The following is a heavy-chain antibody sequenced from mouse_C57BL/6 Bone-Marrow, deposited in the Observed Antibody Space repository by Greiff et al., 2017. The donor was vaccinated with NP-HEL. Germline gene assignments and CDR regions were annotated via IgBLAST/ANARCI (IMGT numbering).Heavy chain of an antibody. CDR3: ARATTVVGRGYYCDY. D-gene: IGHD1-1*01. V-gene: IGHV5-4*01. Sequence: EVHLVESGGGLVKPGGSLKLSCAASGFTFSSYAMSWVRQTPEKRLEWVATISDGGSYTYYPDNVKGRFTISRDNAKNNLYLQMSHLKSEDTAMYYCARATTVVGRGYYCDYWGQGTTLTVSS. CDR2: ISDGGSYT. CDR1: GFTFSSYA. J-gene: IGHJ2*01.